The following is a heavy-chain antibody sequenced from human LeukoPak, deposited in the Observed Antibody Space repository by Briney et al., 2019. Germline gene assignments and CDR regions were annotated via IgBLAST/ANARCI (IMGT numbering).Heavy chain of an antibody. D-gene: IGHD4-17*01. J-gene: IGHJ4*02. CDR3: ARGIPDYGDYYFDY. CDR2: IYYSGST. V-gene: IGHV4-30-4*01. Sequence: SQTLSLTCTVSGGSISSGDYYWSWIRQPPGKGLEWIGYIYYSGSTYYNPSLKSRVTISVDKSKNQFSLKLSSVTAADTAVYYCARGIPDYGDYYFDYWGQGTLVTVSS. CDR1: GGSISSGDYY.